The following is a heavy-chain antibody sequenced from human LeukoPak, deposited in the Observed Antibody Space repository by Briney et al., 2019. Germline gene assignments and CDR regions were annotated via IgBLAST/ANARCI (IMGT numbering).Heavy chain of an antibody. J-gene: IGHJ4*02. D-gene: IGHD3-10*01. CDR3: ATDYGSGTYYTLDY. V-gene: IGHV3-53*01. CDR1: GFTVSSNY. Sequence: GGCLRLSCAASGFTVSSNYMSWVRQAPGKGLEWVSVIYSGGSTYYADSVRGRFTISRDNSKNTLYLQMNSLRAEDAAVYYCATDYGSGTYYTLDYWGQGTLVTVSS. CDR2: IYSGGST.